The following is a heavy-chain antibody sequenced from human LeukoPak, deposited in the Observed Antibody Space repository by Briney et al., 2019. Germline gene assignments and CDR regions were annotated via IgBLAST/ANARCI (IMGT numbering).Heavy chain of an antibody. CDR2: IYYSGST. CDR3: ASTIIAVAGTDAFDI. Sequence: SETLSLTCTVSGGSISSYYWSWIRQPPGKGLEWIGYIYYSGSTNYNPSLKSRVTISVDTSKNQFSLKLSSVTAADTAVYYCASTIIAVAGTDAFDIWGQGTMVTVSS. V-gene: IGHV4-59*01. D-gene: IGHD6-19*01. J-gene: IGHJ3*02. CDR1: GGSISSYY.